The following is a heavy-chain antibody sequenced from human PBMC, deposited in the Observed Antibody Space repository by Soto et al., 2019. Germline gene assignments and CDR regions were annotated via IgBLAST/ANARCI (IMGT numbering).Heavy chain of an antibody. J-gene: IGHJ4*02. CDR3: ARGKDSGYDFWSGYYPFDY. CDR1: GFSFSSYN. D-gene: IGHD3-3*01. CDR2: ISTSSSYI. Sequence: LRLSCAASGFSFSSYNMNWVRQSPGKGLEWVSSISTSSSYIYYTDSVKGRFTISRDNAKNSLYLQLSSLRAEDTAVYYCARGKDSGYDFWSGYYPFDYWGQGTLVTVSS. V-gene: IGHV3-21*01.